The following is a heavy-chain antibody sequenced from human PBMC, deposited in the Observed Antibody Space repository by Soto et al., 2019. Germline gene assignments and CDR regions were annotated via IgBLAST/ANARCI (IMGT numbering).Heavy chain of an antibody. D-gene: IGHD1-26*01. V-gene: IGHV4-34*01. CDR2: INHSGST. CDR1: GGSFSGYY. CDR3: ARMLSVGATRLYYYYGMDV. J-gene: IGHJ6*02. Sequence: SETLSLTXAVYGGSFSGYYWSWIRQPPGKGLEWIGEINHSGSTNYNPSLKSRVTISVDTSKNQFSLKLSSVTAADTAVYYCARMLSVGATRLYYYYGMDVWGQGTTVTVSS.